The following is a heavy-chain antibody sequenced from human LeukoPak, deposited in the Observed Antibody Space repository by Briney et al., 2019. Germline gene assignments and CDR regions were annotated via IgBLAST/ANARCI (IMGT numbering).Heavy chain of an antibody. CDR3: ARGTTYYYDSSGYYYY. V-gene: IGHV4-34*01. D-gene: IGHD3-22*01. CDR1: GGSFSGYY. CDR2: INHSGST. Sequence: PSETLSLTCAVYGGSFSGYYWSWIRQPPGKGLEWIGEINHSGSTNYNPSLKSRVTISVDTSKNQFSLKLSSATAADTAVYYCARGTTYYYDSSGYYYYWGQGTLVTVSS. J-gene: IGHJ4*02.